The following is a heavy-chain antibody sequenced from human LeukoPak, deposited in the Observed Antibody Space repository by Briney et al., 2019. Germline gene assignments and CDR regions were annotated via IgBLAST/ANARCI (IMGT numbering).Heavy chain of an antibody. Sequence: GGSLRLSCAASGFTFDDYAMHWVRQAPGKGLEWVSGISWNSGSIGYADSVKGRFTISRDNAKNSLYLQMNSLRAEDTALYYCAKESGAYCGGDCYSPFQHWGQGSLVTVSS. D-gene: IGHD2-21*02. CDR1: GFTFDDYA. CDR2: ISWNSGSI. V-gene: IGHV3-9*01. CDR3: AKESGAYCGGDCYSPFQH. J-gene: IGHJ1*01.